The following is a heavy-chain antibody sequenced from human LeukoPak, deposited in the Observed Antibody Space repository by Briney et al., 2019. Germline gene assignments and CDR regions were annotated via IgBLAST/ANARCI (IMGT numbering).Heavy chain of an antibody. J-gene: IGHJ4*02. CDR2: ISAYNGNT. CDR3: ARDSGVIVGATTDY. Sequence: ASVKVSCKASGYTFTSYGISWVRQAPGQGLEWMGWISAYNGNTNYAQKLQGRVSMTTDTSTSTAYMELRSLRSDDTAVYYCARDSGVIVGATTDYWGQGTLVTVSS. CDR1: GYTFTSYG. V-gene: IGHV1-18*01. D-gene: IGHD1-26*01.